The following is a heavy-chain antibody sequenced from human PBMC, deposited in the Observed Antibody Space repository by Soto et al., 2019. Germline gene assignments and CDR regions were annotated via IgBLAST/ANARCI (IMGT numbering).Heavy chain of an antibody. CDR2: IKRDGSDK. V-gene: IGHV3-7*03. D-gene: IGHD6-19*01. CDR1: GFTFNTYW. CDR3: ARGGASVAAYTFDY. Sequence: PGGSLRLSCAASGFTFNTYWMSWVRQAPGKGLEWVANIKRDGSDKFYVDSVKGRFTVSRDNDRNSLFLQMSSLRVDDTAVYYCARGGASVAAYTFDYWGRGILVTVSS. J-gene: IGHJ4*02.